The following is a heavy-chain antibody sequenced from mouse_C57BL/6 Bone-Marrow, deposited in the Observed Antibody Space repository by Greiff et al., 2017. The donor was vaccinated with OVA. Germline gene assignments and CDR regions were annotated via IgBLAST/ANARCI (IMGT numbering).Heavy chain of an antibody. CDR3: GRQEDGSDWYFDV. V-gene: IGHV10-1*01. D-gene: IGHD1-1*01. Sequence: EVQRVESGGGLVQPKGSLKLSCAASGFSFNTYAMNWVRQAPGKGLEWVARIRSKSNNYATYYADSVKDRFTISRDDSESMLYLQMNNLKTEDTAMYYCGRQEDGSDWYFDVWGTGTTVTVSS. J-gene: IGHJ1*03. CDR1: GFSFNTYA. CDR2: IRSKSNNYAT.